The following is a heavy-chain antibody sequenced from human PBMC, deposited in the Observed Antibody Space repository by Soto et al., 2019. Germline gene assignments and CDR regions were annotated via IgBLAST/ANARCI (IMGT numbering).Heavy chain of an antibody. CDR2: ITGGGGGRT. D-gene: IGHD2-2*01. V-gene: IGHV3-23*01. Sequence: GWSLRLSCGASGCAFTKYAVNWVRQAPGKGLEWVSTITGGGGGRTNYADSVKGRFTISRDNPKNTLYLQMNSLRAEDTAVYYCAKKPAAIRIFDYWGKGALVTGSS. J-gene: IGHJ4*02. CDR3: AKKPAAIRIFDY. CDR1: GCAFTKYA.